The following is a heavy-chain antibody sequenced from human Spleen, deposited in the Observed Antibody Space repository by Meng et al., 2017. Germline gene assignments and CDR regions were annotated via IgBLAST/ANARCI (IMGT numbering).Heavy chain of an antibody. Sequence: VRLVGSGGSVVQPGRSRGLYCAASGFTFSSYGMHWVRQAPGKGLEWVAVIWYDGSNKYYADSVKGRFTISRDNSKNTLYLQMNSLRAEDTAVYYCARVVSGLDYWGQGTLVTVSS. V-gene: IGHV3-33*01. J-gene: IGHJ4*02. CDR1: GFTFSSYG. CDR3: ARVVSGLDY. CDR2: IWYDGSNK. D-gene: IGHD6-19*01.